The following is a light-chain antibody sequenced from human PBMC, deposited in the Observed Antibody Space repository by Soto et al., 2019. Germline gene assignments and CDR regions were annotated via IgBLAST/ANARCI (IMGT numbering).Light chain of an antibody. Sequence: EIVLTQSPGTLSLSPGERATLSCRASQSGSGSYLAWYQQKPGQAPRLLISGASRRATGIPDRFSGSGSGTDFTLTISSLEPEDFAVYYCQQYGKSLLTFGGGTKVEIK. CDR2: GAS. CDR1: QSGSGSY. CDR3: QQYGKSLLT. V-gene: IGKV3-20*01. J-gene: IGKJ4*01.